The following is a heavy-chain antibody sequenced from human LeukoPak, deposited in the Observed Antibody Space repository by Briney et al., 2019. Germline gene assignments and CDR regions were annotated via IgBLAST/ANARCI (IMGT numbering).Heavy chain of an antibody. CDR1: GFTFSSNY. V-gene: IGHV3-66*01. D-gene: IGHD3-10*01. J-gene: IGHJ4*02. Sequence: GGSLRLSCAASGFTFSSNYMSWVRQAPGKGLEWVSVIYSGGSTYYADSVKGRFTISRDNSKNTLYLQMNSLRAEDTAVYYCAREAGAMVRGVINDYWGQGTLVTVSS. CDR3: AREAGAMVRGVINDY. CDR2: IYSGGST.